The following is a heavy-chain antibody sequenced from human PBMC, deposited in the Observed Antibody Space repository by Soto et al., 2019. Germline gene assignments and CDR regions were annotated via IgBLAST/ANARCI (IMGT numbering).Heavy chain of an antibody. CDR3: ARGINSGWYEVWSSYYYYYMDV. J-gene: IGHJ6*03. D-gene: IGHD6-19*01. V-gene: IGHV4-59*01. Sequence: QVQLQESGPGLVKPSETLSLTCTVSGGSISSYYWSWIRQPPGKGLEWIGYIYYSGSTNYNPSLKSRVTISVDTSKNQFSLKLSSVTAADTAVYYCARGINSGWYEVWSSYYYYYMDVWGKGTTVTVSS. CDR2: IYYSGST. CDR1: GGSISSYY.